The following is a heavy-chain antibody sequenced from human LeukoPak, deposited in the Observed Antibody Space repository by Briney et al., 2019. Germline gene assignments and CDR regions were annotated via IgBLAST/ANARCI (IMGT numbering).Heavy chain of an antibody. V-gene: IGHV4-59*12. CDR2: IYYSGST. J-gene: IGHJ3*02. CDR3: ARDQGGEDYGNAFDI. Sequence: TSETLSLTCTVSGGSISGYYWSWIRQPPGKGLEWVGYIYYSGSTNYNPSLKSRVTISVDTSKNQFSLKVNSVTAADTAVYYCARDQGGEDYGNAFDIWGQGTMVTVSS. D-gene: IGHD4-17*01. CDR1: GGSISGYY.